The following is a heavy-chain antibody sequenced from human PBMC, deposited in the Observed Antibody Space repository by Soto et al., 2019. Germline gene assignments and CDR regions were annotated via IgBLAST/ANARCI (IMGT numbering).Heavy chain of an antibody. J-gene: IGHJ4*02. D-gene: IGHD2-15*01. V-gene: IGHV4-34*01. CDR1: GGSFSDYS. Sequence: SETLSLTCAVDGGSFSDYSCTWIRQPPGKGLEWIGSIYYSGSTYYNPSLKSRVTISVDTSKNQFSLKLSSVTAADTAVYYCARDSSPIYWGQGTLGTVSS. CDR2: IYYSGST. CDR3: ARDSSPIY.